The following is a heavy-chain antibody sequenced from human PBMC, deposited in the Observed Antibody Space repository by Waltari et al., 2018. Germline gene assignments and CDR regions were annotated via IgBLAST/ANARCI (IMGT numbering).Heavy chain of an antibody. D-gene: IGHD3-9*01. J-gene: IGHJ4*02. CDR1: GFTFSDYY. Sequence: QVLLVESGGGLVKPGGSLRLSCAASGFTFSDYYISWGRQAPGKGLEWVSHISGSGSTTNYAASVKGRFTISRDNAKNSVFLQLNSLRADDTAMYYCVRDERWLHLIGTFDSWGQGTLVTVSS. CDR3: VRDERWLHLIGTFDS. V-gene: IGHV3-11*01. CDR2: ISGSGSTT.